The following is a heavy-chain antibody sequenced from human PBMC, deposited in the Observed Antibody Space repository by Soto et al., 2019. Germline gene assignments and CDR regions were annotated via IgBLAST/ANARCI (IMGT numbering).Heavy chain of an antibody. D-gene: IGHD6-13*01. Sequence: GGSLRLSCAASGFTFSSYAMSWVRQAPGKGLEWVANIKQDGSEKYYVDSVKGRFTISRDNAKNSLYLQMNSLRAEDTAVYYCARGLYSSSWSLFDYWGQGTLVTVSS. CDR3: ARGLYSSSWSLFDY. V-gene: IGHV3-7*01. CDR1: GFTFSSYA. J-gene: IGHJ4*02. CDR2: IKQDGSEK.